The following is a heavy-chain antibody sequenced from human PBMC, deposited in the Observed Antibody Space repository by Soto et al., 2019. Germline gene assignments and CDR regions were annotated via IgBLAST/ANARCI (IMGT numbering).Heavy chain of an antibody. J-gene: IGHJ6*02. D-gene: IGHD6-13*01. V-gene: IGHV1-58*01. Sequence: SVKVSCKASGFTFTSSAVQWVRQARGQRLEWIGWIVVGSGNTNYAQKFQERVTITRDMSISTAYMELSSLRSEDTAVYYCAAVRAAADNYYYYGMDVWGQGTXVTVSS. CDR2: IVVGSGNT. CDR1: GFTFTSSA. CDR3: AAVRAAADNYYYYGMDV.